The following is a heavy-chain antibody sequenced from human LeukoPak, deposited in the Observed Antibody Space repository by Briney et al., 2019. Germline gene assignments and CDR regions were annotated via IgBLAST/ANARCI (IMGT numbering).Heavy chain of an antibody. CDR1: GGSITNYY. V-gene: IGHV4-4*07. D-gene: IGHD3-22*01. CDR2: IYASGST. CDR3: ARDYYDSDGYWDYFDY. J-gene: IGHJ4*02. Sequence: SETLSLTCTVSGGSITNYYWIWIRQPAGKRLEWIGRIYASGSTNYNPAPKSRLTMSVDTSKNQFSLRMSSVTAADTAVYFCARDYYDSDGYWDYFDYWGQGTLVTVSS.